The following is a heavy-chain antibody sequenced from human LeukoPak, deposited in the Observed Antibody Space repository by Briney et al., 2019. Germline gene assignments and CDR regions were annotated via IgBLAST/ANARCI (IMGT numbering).Heavy chain of an antibody. CDR1: GDSIISSGYS. Sequence: PQTLSLTCAVSGDSIISSGYSWNWIRQPPGKGLEWIGYIYQNGNTNYNLSLKSRLTISLDTSKNQFSLKLSSVAAADTAVYGPKFDFWGQGSLVTVSS. CDR2: IYQNGNT. J-gene: IGHJ4*02. CDR3: KFDF. V-gene: IGHV4-30-2*01.